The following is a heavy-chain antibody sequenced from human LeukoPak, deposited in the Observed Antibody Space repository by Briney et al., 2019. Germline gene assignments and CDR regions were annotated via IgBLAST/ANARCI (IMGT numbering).Heavy chain of an antibody. Sequence: VASVKVSCEASRGTFSSYAISWVRQAPGQGLEWMGRIIPILGIANYAQKFQGRVTITADKSTSTAYMELSSLRSEDTAVYYCARENSGEYQLLFSPYGMDVWGQGTTVTVSS. CDR2: IIPILGIA. V-gene: IGHV1-69*04. J-gene: IGHJ6*02. CDR3: ARENSGEYQLLFSPYGMDV. D-gene: IGHD2-2*01. CDR1: RGTFSSYA.